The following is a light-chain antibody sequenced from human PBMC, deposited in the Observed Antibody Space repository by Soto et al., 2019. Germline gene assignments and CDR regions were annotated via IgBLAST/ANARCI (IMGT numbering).Light chain of an antibody. CDR3: QQYYDWPPRYT. Sequence: EIVMTQSPATLSVSPGERATLSCSASQSVSSNLAWYQQKPGQPPRLLIYGASTRATGIPARFSGSGSGTEFTLTISSMQSEDFAVYYCQQYYDWPPRYTFGQGTKLEIK. J-gene: IGKJ2*01. CDR2: GAS. V-gene: IGKV3-15*01. CDR1: QSVSSN.